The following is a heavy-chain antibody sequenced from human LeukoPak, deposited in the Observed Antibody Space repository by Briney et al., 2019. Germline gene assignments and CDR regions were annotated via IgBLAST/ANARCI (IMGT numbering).Heavy chain of an antibody. Sequence: GGSLRLSCAASGFTFSSYSMNWVRQAPGKGLEWVSSISSSSSYIHSADSVRGRFTISRDNAKNSLFLQMNSLRAEDTAVYYCARVGYCSGGSCYHFDYWGQGTLVTVSS. D-gene: IGHD2-15*01. CDR3: ARVGYCSGGSCYHFDY. J-gene: IGHJ4*02. CDR2: ISSSSSYI. V-gene: IGHV3-21*01. CDR1: GFTFSSYS.